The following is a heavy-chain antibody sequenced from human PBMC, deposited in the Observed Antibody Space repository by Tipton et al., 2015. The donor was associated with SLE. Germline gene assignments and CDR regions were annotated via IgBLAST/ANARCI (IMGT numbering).Heavy chain of an antibody. D-gene: IGHD3-3*01. CDR3: ARARHGGAEYFEH. J-gene: IGHJ1*01. CDR1: GGSISSYY. Sequence: TLSLTCTVSGGSISSYYWSWIRQPPGKGLEWIGYIYDIGSTNYNPSLKSRVTMSVDTSENQLSLKLTFVNAADTAVYYCARARHGGAEYFEHWGQGTLVTVSS. V-gene: IGHV4-59*01. CDR2: IYDIGST.